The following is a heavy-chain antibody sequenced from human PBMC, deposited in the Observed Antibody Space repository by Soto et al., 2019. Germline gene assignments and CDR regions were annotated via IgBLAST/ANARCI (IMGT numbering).Heavy chain of an antibody. Sequence: SQTLSLTCAISGDGVSSNSAAWNWIRQSPSRGLEWLGRTYYRSKWYNDYAISVKSRITINPDTSKNQFSLQLNSVTPEDTAVYYCATGLYYDSSGYYWIDYWGQGTLVTVSS. D-gene: IGHD3-22*01. CDR2: TYYRSKWYN. CDR1: GDGVSSNSAA. V-gene: IGHV6-1*01. J-gene: IGHJ4*02. CDR3: ATGLYYDSSGYYWIDY.